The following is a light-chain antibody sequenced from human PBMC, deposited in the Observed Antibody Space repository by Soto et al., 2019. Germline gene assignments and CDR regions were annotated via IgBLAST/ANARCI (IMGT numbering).Light chain of an antibody. Sequence: EVVMTQSPATLSVSPGERATLSCRASQSVSSNVAWYQQKPGQAPRLLIYDASTRATGIPARFSGSGSGTEFNLTISSLQAEDFAVFYCHQYNDWPPVFGQGTKV. V-gene: IGKV3-15*01. CDR2: DAS. J-gene: IGKJ1*01. CDR1: QSVSSN. CDR3: HQYNDWPPV.